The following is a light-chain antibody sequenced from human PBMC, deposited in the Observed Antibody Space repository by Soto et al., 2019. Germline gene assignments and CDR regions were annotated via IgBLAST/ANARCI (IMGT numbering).Light chain of an antibody. V-gene: IGKV1-39*01. CDR2: GAS. CDR3: QQSYSTFPT. Sequence: DVPMTQSPSSLSASVGDRVTITCRASQNINTYLNWYQQKPGKAPKLLIYGASSLQSGVPARFSGSGSGTDFTLIISSLQPEDFATYYCQQSYSTFPTFGQGTQVEIK. J-gene: IGKJ1*01. CDR1: QNINTY.